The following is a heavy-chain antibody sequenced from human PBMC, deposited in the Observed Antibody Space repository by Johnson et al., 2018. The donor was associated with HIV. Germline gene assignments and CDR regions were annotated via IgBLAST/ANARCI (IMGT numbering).Heavy chain of an antibody. CDR2: ISYDGRNK. V-gene: IGHV3-30-3*01. CDR1: GFTFSSYA. J-gene: IGHJ3*02. D-gene: IGHD1-26*01. CDR3: ARTVGAKEHGAFDI. Sequence: QAQLVEYGGGLVQPGGSLRLSCAASGFTFSSYAMHWVRQAPGKGLEWVAVISYDGRNKYYADSVKGRFTISRDNSKNTLYLQMNSLRAEDTAVYYCARTVGAKEHGAFDIWGQGTMVTVSS.